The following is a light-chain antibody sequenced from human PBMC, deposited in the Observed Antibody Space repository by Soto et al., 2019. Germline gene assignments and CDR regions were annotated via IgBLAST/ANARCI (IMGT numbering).Light chain of an antibody. Sequence: QSVLTQPASVSGSPGQSITISCTGTSSDIGGYNYVAWYQQHPGKAPKLMIYDVNNRPSGVSNRFSGSKSGNTASLTISGLQAEDEAHYHCSSYTTSTSLVVFGGGTKLTVL. J-gene: IGLJ2*01. CDR3: SSYTTSTSLVV. CDR2: DVN. CDR1: SSDIGGYNY. V-gene: IGLV2-14*03.